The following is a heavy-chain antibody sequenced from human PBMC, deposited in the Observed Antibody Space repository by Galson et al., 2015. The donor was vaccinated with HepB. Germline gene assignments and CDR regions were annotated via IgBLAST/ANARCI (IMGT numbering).Heavy chain of an antibody. CDR1: GFTFSSYA. CDR3: AKGRGEARRRPMTLDY. Sequence: SLRLSCAASGFTFSSYAMSWVRQAPGKGLEWVSAISGSGGSTYYADSVKGRFTISRDNSKNTLYLQMNSLRAEDTAVYYCAKGRGEARRRPMTLDYWGQGTLVTVSS. J-gene: IGHJ4*02. CDR2: ISGSGGST. D-gene: IGHD3-10*01. V-gene: IGHV3-23*01.